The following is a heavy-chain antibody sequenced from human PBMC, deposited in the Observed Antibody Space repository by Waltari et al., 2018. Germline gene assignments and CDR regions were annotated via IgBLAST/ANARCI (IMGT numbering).Heavy chain of an antibody. Sequence: QVQLVQSGAEVKKPGASVKVSCKASGYTFPSYGIRWVRQAPGQGRAWMGWISAYKGNKNYAQKLQGRVTMTTDTSTSTAYMELRSLRSDDTAVYYCARGGVVVPAAMGFDLWGRGTLVTVSS. CDR1: GYTFPSYG. V-gene: IGHV1-18*04. CDR2: ISAYKGNK. CDR3: ARGGVVVPAAMGFDL. D-gene: IGHD2-2*01. J-gene: IGHJ2*01.